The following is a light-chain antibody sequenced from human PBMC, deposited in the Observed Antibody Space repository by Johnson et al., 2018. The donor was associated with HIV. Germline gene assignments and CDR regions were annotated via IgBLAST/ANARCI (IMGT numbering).Light chain of an antibody. CDR3: GTWDNSLPAGV. V-gene: IGLV1-51*01. CDR1: SSNIGNNY. J-gene: IGLJ1*01. CDR2: ENN. Sequence: QSVLTQPPSVSAAPGQKVTISCSGSSSNIGNNYVSWYQQLPGTAPKLLIYENNKRPSGIPDRFSGSKSGTSATLGITGLQTGDEADYYCGTWDNSLPAGVVGSGTKVTVL.